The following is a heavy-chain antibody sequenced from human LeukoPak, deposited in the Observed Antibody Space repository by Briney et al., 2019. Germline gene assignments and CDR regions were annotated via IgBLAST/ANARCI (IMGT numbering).Heavy chain of an antibody. CDR3: ASGGYDSSGYYSIFPAY. Sequence: SETLSLTCAGSGVSISSGGYSWRWHRQPPGKGLEWIAYIYDSGSTYDSPSLKSRVTISVDRSKDQFSRKLSSVTAADTAVYYCASGGYDSSGYYSIFPAYWGQGTLVTVSS. V-gene: IGHV4-30-2*01. J-gene: IGHJ4*02. CDR2: IYDSGST. CDR1: GVSISSGGYS. D-gene: IGHD3-22*01.